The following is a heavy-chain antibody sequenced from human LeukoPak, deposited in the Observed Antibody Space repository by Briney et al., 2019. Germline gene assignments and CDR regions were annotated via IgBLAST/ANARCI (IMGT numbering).Heavy chain of an antibody. CDR2: IIPIFGTA. J-gene: IGHJ6*03. CDR1: GGTFSNYA. Sequence: GASVKLSCKASGGTFSNYAISWVRQAPGQGLEWMGGIIPIFGTANYAQKFQGRVTITADESTSTAYMELSSLRSEDTAVYYCARGPSHIAVTSYYYYYYMDLWGKGTTVTVSS. CDR3: ARGPSHIAVTSYYYYYYMDL. V-gene: IGHV1-69*13. D-gene: IGHD6-19*01.